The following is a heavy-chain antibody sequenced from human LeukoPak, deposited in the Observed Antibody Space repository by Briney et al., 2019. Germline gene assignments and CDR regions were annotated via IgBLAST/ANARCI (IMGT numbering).Heavy chain of an antibody. CDR3: ARQTMTSNWFDP. CDR2: INHSGST. Sequence: PSETLSLTCAVYGGSFSGYYWSWIRQPPGKGLEWIGEINHSGSTNYNPSLKSRVTISVDTSKNQFSLKLSSVTAADTAVYYCARQTMTSNWFDPWGQGTLVTVSS. CDR1: GGSFSGYY. V-gene: IGHV4-34*01. J-gene: IGHJ5*02. D-gene: IGHD2-21*02.